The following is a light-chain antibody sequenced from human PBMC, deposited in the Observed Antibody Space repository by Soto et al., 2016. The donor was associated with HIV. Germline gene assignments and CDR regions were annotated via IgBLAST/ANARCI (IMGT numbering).Light chain of an antibody. CDR1: NIGSKS. CDR2: DDK. V-gene: IGLV3-21*03. CDR3: QVWDSSSDHWV. Sequence: SYVLTQPPSVSVAPGKTARITCGGKNIGSKSVHWYQQKPGQAPVLVVYDDKDRPSGIPERFSGSNSGSTATLTISRVEAGDEADYYCQVWDSSSDHWVFGGGTKLTVI. J-gene: IGLJ3*02.